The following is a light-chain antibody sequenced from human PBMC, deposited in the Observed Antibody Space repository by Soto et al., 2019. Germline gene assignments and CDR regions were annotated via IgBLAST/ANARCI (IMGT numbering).Light chain of an antibody. CDR3: LLSYSGGTVV. CDR1: TGAVTSGHY. Sequence: QTVVTQEPSLTVSPGGTVTLTCGSSTGAVTSGHYPYWFHQKPGQAPRTLIYDTSNKHSWTPARFSGSLLGGKAALTLSGAQHEDEAEYYCLLSYSGGTVVFGGGTKLTVL. CDR2: DTS. V-gene: IGLV7-46*01. J-gene: IGLJ2*01.